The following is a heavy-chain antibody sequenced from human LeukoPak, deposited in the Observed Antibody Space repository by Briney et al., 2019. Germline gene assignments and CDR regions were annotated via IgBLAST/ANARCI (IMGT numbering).Heavy chain of an antibody. V-gene: IGHV3-53*01. CDR2: IYSGGST. CDR1: GFTVSSNY. J-gene: IGHJ5*02. Sequence: PGGSLRLSCAASGFTVSSNYMSWVRQAPGKGLEWVSGIYSGGSTYYADSVKGRFTIPRDNSKNTLYLQMNSLRAEDTAVYYCARGIAAAANEDRFDPWGQGTLVTVSS. CDR3: ARGIAAAANEDRFDP. D-gene: IGHD6-13*01.